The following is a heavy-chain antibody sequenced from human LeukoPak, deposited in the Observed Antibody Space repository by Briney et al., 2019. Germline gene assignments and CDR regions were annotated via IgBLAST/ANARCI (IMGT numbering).Heavy chain of an antibody. J-gene: IGHJ6*02. CDR2: ISYDGSNK. CDR1: GFTFSSYG. D-gene: IGHD4/OR15-4a*01. Sequence: GGSLRLSCAASGFTFSSYGMHWVRQAPGKRLEWVAVISYDGSNKYYADSVKGRFTISRDNSKNTLYLQMNSLRAEDTAVYYCAKDLRPPPRGLCYGMDVWGQGTTVTVSS. CDR3: AKDLRPPPRGLCYGMDV. V-gene: IGHV3-30*18.